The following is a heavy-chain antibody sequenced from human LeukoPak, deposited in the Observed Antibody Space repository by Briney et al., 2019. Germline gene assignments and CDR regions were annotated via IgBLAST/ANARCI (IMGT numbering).Heavy chain of an antibody. Sequence: GGSLRLSCAASGFTFDDYAMHWVRQAPGKGLEWVSGISWNSGSIGYADSVKGRFTISRDNAKNSLYLQMNRLRAEDTALYYCAKDARWFGDQDPYLDYWGQGTLVTVSS. D-gene: IGHD3-10*01. CDR3: AKDARWFGDQDPYLDY. V-gene: IGHV3-9*01. CDR2: ISWNSGSI. CDR1: GFTFDDYA. J-gene: IGHJ4*02.